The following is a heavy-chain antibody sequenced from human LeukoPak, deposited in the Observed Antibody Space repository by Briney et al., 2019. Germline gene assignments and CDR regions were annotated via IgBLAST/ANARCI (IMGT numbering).Heavy chain of an antibody. CDR1: GLTFSSYW. CDR3: ARDDGYGSGSLNPYYYYGMDV. J-gene: IGHJ6*04. Sequence: GGSLRLSCAPSGLTFSSYWMSWVRQAPGKGLEWVANVKQYGSEKNYVDSVKGRFTISRDNAKNSLLLQMDSLRAEDTAVYYCARDDGYGSGSLNPYYYYGMDVWGKGTTVTVSS. D-gene: IGHD3-10*01. CDR2: VKQYGSEK. V-gene: IGHV3-7*03.